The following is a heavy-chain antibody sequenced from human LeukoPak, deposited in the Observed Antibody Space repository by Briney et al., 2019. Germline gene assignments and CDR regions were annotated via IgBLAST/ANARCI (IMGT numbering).Heavy chain of an antibody. CDR2: ISYDGSNK. J-gene: IGHJ4*02. D-gene: IGHD1-7*01. CDR3: AKESTGSTSLDY. CDR1: GFSFSTHA. V-gene: IGHV3-30-3*01. Sequence: GGSLRLSCAASGFSFSTHAMGWVRQAPGKGLEWVAVISYDGSNKYYADSVKGRFTISRDNSKNTLYLQINSLRAEDTAVYFCAKESTGSTSLDYWGQGTLVTVSS.